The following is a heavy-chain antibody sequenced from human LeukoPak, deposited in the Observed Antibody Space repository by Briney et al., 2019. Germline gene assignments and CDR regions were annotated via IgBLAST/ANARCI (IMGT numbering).Heavy chain of an antibody. V-gene: IGHV3-23*01. CDR1: GFTFSTYA. CDR2: ISGGGDIT. CDR3: AKEQVVSPPWVSYFDY. J-gene: IGHJ4*02. Sequence: GGSLRLSCVASGFTFSTYAMSWVRQTPAKGLEWVSVISGGGDITYYADSVRGRFTISRDNSENTVYLQMNSLRAKDTAVYYCAKEQVVSPPWVSYFDYWAQGTLVTASS. D-gene: IGHD1-26*01.